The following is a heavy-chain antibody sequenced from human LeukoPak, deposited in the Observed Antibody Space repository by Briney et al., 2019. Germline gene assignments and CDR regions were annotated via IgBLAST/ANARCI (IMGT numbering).Heavy chain of an antibody. D-gene: IGHD3-16*01. V-gene: IGHV3-7*01. CDR3: AKSGGLGNYYYYMDV. CDR1: GFTFSSYW. J-gene: IGHJ6*03. Sequence: PGGSLLLSSVSSGFTFSSYWMGWVRPAPGKGLEWVATIRQDGSQKYYVDSVKGRFTISRDNAKNSLYLQMNSLRAEDTAVYYCAKSGGLGNYYYYMDVWGKGTTVTISS. CDR2: IRQDGSQK.